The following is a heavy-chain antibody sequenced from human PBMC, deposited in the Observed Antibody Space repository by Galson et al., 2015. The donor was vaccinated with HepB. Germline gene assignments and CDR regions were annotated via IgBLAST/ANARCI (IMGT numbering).Heavy chain of an antibody. J-gene: IGHJ4*02. D-gene: IGHD4-23*01. V-gene: IGHV3-21*01. CDR2: ISGRSTYI. CDR1: GFTFSNYN. Sequence: SLRLSCAASGFTFSNYNFNWVRQAPGKGLEWVSSISGRSTYIYYADSVRGRFTISRDNSKNSLFLQMNSLRAEDTAFYYCARDFGGNSGYFDDRGQGTQVTVSS. CDR3: ARDFGGNSGYFDD.